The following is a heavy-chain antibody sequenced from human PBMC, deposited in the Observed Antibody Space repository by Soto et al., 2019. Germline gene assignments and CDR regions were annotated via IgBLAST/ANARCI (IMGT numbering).Heavy chain of an antibody. CDR3: ARDLAVTRGRDYYGMDV. CDR1: GFTFSSYW. CDR2: INSDGSST. V-gene: IGHV3-74*01. Sequence: GGSLRLSCAASGFTFSSYWMHWVRQAPGKGLVWVSRINSDGSSTSYADSVKGRFTISRDNAKNTLYLQMNSLRAEDTAVYYCARDLAVTRGRDYYGMDVWGQGTTVTVSS. D-gene: IGHD6-19*01. J-gene: IGHJ6*02.